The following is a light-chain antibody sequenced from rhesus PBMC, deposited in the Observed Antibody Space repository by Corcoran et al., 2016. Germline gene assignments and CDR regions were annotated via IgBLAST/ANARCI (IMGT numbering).Light chain of an antibody. CDR2: EAS. J-gene: IGKJ2*01. CDR1: QGITND. Sequence: DIQMTQSPSSLSASVGDRVSITCRASQGITNDLAWYQQKPGETPKLLIYEASSLQSGIPSRFSGSGSGTDFTLTISSLQSEDFATYDCQHYYRPPYSFGQGTKVEIK. CDR3: QHYYRPPYS. V-gene: IGKV1-21*01.